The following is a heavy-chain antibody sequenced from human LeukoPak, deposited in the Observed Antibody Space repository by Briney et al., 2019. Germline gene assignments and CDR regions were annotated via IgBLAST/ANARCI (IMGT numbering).Heavy chain of an antibody. CDR2: IYYSGSA. CDR1: GGSISSGGYY. D-gene: IGHD3-22*01. Sequence: SQTLSLTCTVSGGSISSGGYYWSGIRQHPGKGREWSGYIYYSGSAYYNPSLKSRVTISVDTSKNQFSLKLSSVPAADTAVYYCARTTYYYDSSGYSTPFDYWGQGTLVTVSS. J-gene: IGHJ4*02. CDR3: ARTTYYYDSSGYSTPFDY. V-gene: IGHV4-31*03.